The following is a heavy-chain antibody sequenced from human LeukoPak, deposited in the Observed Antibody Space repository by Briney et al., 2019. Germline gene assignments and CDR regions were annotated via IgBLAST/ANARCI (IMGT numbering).Heavy chain of an antibody. CDR2: VYNSGTT. V-gene: IGHV4-59*12. Sequence: SETLSLTCTVSGGFTSPYKWNWIRQPPGKGLEWIGFVYNSGTTSYNPSLKNRVTISIDTSKNHFSLNLTSVTAADTAVYYCARGAPPQNWGQGVLVTVSS. CDR1: GGFTSPYK. CDR3: ARGAPPQN. J-gene: IGHJ4*02.